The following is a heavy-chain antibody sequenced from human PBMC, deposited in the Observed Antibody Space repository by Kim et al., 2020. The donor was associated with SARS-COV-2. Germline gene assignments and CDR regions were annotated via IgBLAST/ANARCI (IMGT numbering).Heavy chain of an antibody. D-gene: IGHD3-10*01. V-gene: IGHV3-30*18. J-gene: IGHJ4*02. CDR3: ANAGGVRGVIGSFDY. Sequence: GGSLRLSCAASGFTFSSYGMHWVRQAPGKGLEWVAVISYDGSNKYYADSVKGRFTISRDNSKNTLYLQMNSLRAEDTAVYYCANAGGVRGVIGSFDYWGQGTLVTVSS. CDR2: ISYDGSNK. CDR1: GFTFSSYG.